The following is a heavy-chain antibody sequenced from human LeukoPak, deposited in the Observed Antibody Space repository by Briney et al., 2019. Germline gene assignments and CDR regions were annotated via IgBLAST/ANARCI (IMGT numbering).Heavy chain of an antibody. CDR2: IRPETGEP. CDR3: ARVGDYGSGSYYRWFDP. Sequence: GASVKVSCKISGFGLSVLSIHWMRQAPGKGLEWVGGIRPETGEPIFAQKFRGRVTITTDESTSTAYMELSSLRSEDTAVYYCARVGDYGSGSYYRWFDPWGQGTLVTVSS. V-gene: IGHV1-24*01. D-gene: IGHD3-10*01. J-gene: IGHJ5*02. CDR1: GFGLSVLS.